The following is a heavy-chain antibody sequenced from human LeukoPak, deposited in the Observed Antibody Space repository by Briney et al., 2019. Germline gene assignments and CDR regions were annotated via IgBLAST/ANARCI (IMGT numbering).Heavy chain of an antibody. CDR2: TSYDGGEK. Sequence: LRPSCAASGFTFSLFGMHWVRQAPGKGLEWLAVTSYDGGEKYYADSVKGRFTISRDNSKNTLYLQMNSLRAEDTAVYYCAKSSGFYESSGSDWGYGMDVWGRGTTVTVSS. V-gene: IGHV3-30*18. CDR1: GFTFSLFG. CDR3: AKSSGFYESSGSDWGYGMDV. J-gene: IGHJ6*02. D-gene: IGHD3-22*01.